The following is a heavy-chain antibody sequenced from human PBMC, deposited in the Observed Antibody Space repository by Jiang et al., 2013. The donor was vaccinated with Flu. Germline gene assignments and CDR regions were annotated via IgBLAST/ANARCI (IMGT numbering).Heavy chain of an antibody. CDR1: GGSISSYY. D-gene: IGHD3-10*01. CDR3: ARQGIPPGHFDY. J-gene: IGHJ4*02. CDR2: IYYSGST. Sequence: GSGLVKPSETLSLTCTVSGGSISSYYWSWIRQPPGKGLEWIGYIYYSGSTNYNPSLKSRVTISVDTSKNQFSLKLSSVTAADTAVYYCARQGIPPGHFDYWGQGTLVTVSS. V-gene: IGHV4-59*08.